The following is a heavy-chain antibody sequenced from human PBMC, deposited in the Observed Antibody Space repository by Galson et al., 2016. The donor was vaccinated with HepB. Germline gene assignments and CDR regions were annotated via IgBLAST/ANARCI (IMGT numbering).Heavy chain of an antibody. CDR3: AKEGHYGGHFYMDV. D-gene: IGHD4-17*01. CDR2: NRDKAANYRT. Sequence: SLRLSCAASGFIFSDHYVDWVRQAPGKGLEWVGRNRDKAANYRTQYAASVKDRFTMSRDDSKNTLYLQMNNLRVEDTAVYYCAKEGHYGGHFYMDVWGEGTTVTVSS. V-gene: IGHV3-72*01. J-gene: IGHJ6*03. CDR1: GFIFSDHY.